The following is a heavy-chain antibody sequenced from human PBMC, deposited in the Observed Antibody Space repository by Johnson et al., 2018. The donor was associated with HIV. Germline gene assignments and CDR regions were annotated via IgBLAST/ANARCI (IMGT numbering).Heavy chain of an antibody. Sequence: QVQLVESGGGVVQPGRSLRLSCAASGFTFSSYAMHWVRQAPGKGLEWVAVISYDGSNKYYAASVKGRFTISRDTSKNTLYLQVNGLRVEDTAVFYCASGEDYGGNYGALDIWGQGTMVTVSS. V-gene: IGHV3-30-3*01. J-gene: IGHJ3*02. CDR1: GFTFSSYA. CDR3: ASGEDYGGNYGALDI. D-gene: IGHD4-23*01. CDR2: ISYDGSNK.